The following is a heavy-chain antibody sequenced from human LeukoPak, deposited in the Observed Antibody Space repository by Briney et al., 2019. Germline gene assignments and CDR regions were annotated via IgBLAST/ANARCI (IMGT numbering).Heavy chain of an antibody. D-gene: IGHD2-15*01. Sequence: PGGSLRLSCAASGFTFSSYDFHWVCQATGKGLEWVSGIADTGDTYYLGSVKGRFTISRENAKSSVYLQMNSLRVGDTAVYYCARGAEDGFNPWGQGTLVTVSS. CDR3: ARGAEDGFNP. J-gene: IGHJ5*02. CDR2: IADTGDT. V-gene: IGHV3-13*01. CDR1: GFTFSSYD.